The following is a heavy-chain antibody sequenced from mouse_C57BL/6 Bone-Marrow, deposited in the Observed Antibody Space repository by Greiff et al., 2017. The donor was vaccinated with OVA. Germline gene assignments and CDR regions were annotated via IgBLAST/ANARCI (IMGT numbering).Heavy chain of an antibody. CDR2: ISNLAYSI. CDR3: ARHGYYVGWYFDV. J-gene: IGHJ1*03. V-gene: IGHV5-15*01. Sequence: VQLKESGGGLVQPGGSLKLSCAASGFTFSDYGMAWVRQAPRKGPEWVAFISNLAYSIYYADTVTGRFTISRENAKNTLYLEMSSLRSEDTAMYYCARHGYYVGWYFDVWGTGTTVTVSS. D-gene: IGHD2-3*01. CDR1: GFTFSDYG.